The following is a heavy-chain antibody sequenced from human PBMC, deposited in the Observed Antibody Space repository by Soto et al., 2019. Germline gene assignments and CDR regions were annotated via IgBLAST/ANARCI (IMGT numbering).Heavy chain of an antibody. J-gene: IGHJ5*02. V-gene: IGHV1-69*13. D-gene: IGHD3-3*01. CDR2: IIPIFGTA. Sequence: SVKVFCKASGGTFSSYAISWVRQAPGQGLEWMGGIIPIFGTANYAQKFQGRVTITADESTSTAYMELSSLRSEDTAVYYCAREYDFWSGYYTSGGGWFDPWGQGTLVTVSS. CDR3: AREYDFWSGYYTSGGGWFDP. CDR1: GGTFSSYA.